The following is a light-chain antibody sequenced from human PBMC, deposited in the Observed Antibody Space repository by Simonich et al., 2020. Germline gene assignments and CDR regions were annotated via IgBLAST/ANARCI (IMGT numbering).Light chain of an antibody. CDR1: QSVLYSSNNKNY. J-gene: IGKJ2*01. V-gene: IGKV4-1*01. CDR3: QQYNSYPLT. Sequence: DIVMTQSPDSLAVSLGERATINCKSSQSVLYSSNNKNYLAWYQQKPGQPPKLLIYWASTRESGVPDRFSGSGYGTDFTLTISSLQAEDVAVYYCQQYNSYPLTFGQGTKLEIK. CDR2: WAS.